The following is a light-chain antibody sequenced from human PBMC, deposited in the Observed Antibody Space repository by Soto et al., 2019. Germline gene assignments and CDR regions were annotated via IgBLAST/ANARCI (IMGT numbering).Light chain of an antibody. CDR3: QQRTNWPRIT. CDR1: QSVRNY. J-gene: IGKJ5*01. Sequence: EIVLTQSPATLSLSPGERATLSCRASQSVRNYLAWYQHKPGQAPRLLIYEASNRAAGIPARFSGSGSGTDFTLTISSLEPEDFAVYYCQQRTNWPRITFGQGTRLEIK. V-gene: IGKV3-11*01. CDR2: EAS.